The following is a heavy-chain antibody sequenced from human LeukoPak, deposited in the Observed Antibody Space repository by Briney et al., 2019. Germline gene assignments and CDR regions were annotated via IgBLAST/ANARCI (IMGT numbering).Heavy chain of an antibody. J-gene: IGHJ4*02. CDR2: IYYSGST. Sequence: SETLSLTCTVSGGSISSYYWSWIRQPPGKGLEWIGYIYYSGSTNYNPSLKSRVTISVDTSKNQFSLKLSSVTAADTAVYYCARNYGAPVLRFLEWLLPPDYWGQGTLVTVSS. CDR1: GGSISSYY. CDR3: ARNYGAPVLRFLEWLLPPDY. D-gene: IGHD3-3*01. V-gene: IGHV4-59*08.